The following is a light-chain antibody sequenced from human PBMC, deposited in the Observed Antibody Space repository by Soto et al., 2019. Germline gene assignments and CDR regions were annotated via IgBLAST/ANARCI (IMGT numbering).Light chain of an antibody. Sequence: EIVLTQSPATLSLSPGERATLSCRASQSVSSYLAWYQQKPGQAPRLLIYGTSNRATGVPARFSGSGSGTDFTLTISRLEPEDFAVYYCQQRNIWPPVTFGQGTRLEIK. CDR3: QQRNIWPPVT. CDR1: QSVSSY. J-gene: IGKJ5*01. CDR2: GTS. V-gene: IGKV3-11*01.